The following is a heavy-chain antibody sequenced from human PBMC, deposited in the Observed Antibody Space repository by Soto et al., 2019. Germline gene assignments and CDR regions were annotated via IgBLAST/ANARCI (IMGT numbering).Heavy chain of an antibody. CDR3: AKGGANWYFDY. J-gene: IGHJ4*02. CDR2: IMGSGGRT. V-gene: IGHV3-23*01. CDR1: GCSFSSFP. Sequence: EVQLLESGGGLVQPGGSLRLSCAASGCSFSSFPIRWVRQSPGKGLESVSVIMGSGGRTYYADSVQGRFTISRDDSKSTVFLQMTSLRADDTATYYCAKGGANWYFDYRGQGTLVTVTS. D-gene: IGHD1-1*01.